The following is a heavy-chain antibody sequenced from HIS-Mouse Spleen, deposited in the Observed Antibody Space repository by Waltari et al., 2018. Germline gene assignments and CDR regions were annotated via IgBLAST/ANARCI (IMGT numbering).Heavy chain of an antibody. J-gene: IGHJ3*02. V-gene: IGHV4-39*07. CDR3: ARLTTVVTSGAFDI. D-gene: IGHD4-17*01. CDR1: GCSISSSRYY. CDR2: IYYSGST. Sequence: QLQLQESGPGLVKPSETLSLTCTVSGCSISSSRYYWGWIRQPPGKGLEWIGSIYYSGSTYYNPSLKSRVTISVDTSKNQFSLKLSSVTAADTAVYYCARLTTVVTSGAFDIWGQGTMVTVSS.